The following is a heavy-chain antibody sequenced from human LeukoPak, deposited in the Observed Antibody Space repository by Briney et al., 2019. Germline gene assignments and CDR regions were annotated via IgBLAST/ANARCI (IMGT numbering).Heavy chain of an antibody. D-gene: IGHD1-26*01. Sequence: ASVKVSCKTSGYTFIGHYMHWVRQAPGHGLEWMGWFSPKTGGSHFAQKFRGRVAMTTDTSISTAYLELSSLRSDDTAVYYCVRDLGGSYYYPSDYWGQGTLVTVSS. CDR3: VRDLGGSYYYPSDY. J-gene: IGHJ4*02. V-gene: IGHV1-2*02. CDR2: FSPKTGGS. CDR1: GYTFIGHY.